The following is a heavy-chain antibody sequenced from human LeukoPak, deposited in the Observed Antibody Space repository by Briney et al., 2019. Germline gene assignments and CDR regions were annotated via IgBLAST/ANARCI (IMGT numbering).Heavy chain of an antibody. Sequence: SETLSLTCTVSGGSISSYYWTWIRQHPGKGLEWIGHIYYSGNTYYNPSLKSRVTISGDTSKNQFSLKLSSVTDADTAVYYSTRGRKGYDSTYDYWGQGTLVTVSS. V-gene: IGHV4-59*06. CDR1: GGSISSYY. CDR2: IYYSGNT. CDR3: TRGRKGYDSTYDY. D-gene: IGHD5-12*01. J-gene: IGHJ4*02.